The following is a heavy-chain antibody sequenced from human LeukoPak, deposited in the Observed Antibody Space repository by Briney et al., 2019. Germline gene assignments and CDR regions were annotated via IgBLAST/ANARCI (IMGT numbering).Heavy chain of an antibody. J-gene: IGHJ6*02. D-gene: IGHD2-15*01. Sequence: GGSLRLSCAASGFTFSSYGMHWVRQAPGKGLEWVAVISYDGSNKYYTDSVKGRFTISRDTSKNTLYLQMNSLRAEDTAVYYCAKDGSRYCSGGSCSGGMDVWGQGTT. CDR3: AKDGSRYCSGGSCSGGMDV. V-gene: IGHV3-30*18. CDR2: ISYDGSNK. CDR1: GFTFSSYG.